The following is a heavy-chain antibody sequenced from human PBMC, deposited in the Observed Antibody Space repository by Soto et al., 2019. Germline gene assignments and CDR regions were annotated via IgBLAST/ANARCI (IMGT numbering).Heavy chain of an antibody. J-gene: IGHJ6*02. V-gene: IGHV3-48*03. Sequence: EVQLVESGGGLVQPGGSLRLSCAASGFTFSNYEMNWVRQAPGKGLEWVSSISSSSSYIYYADSVKGRFTISRDNAKNSLYLQMNSLRAEDTAVYYCARDRNYYGSGSSSYGMDVWGQGTTVTVSS. CDR2: ISSSSSYI. CDR3: ARDRNYYGSGSSSYGMDV. D-gene: IGHD3-10*01. CDR1: GFTFSNYE.